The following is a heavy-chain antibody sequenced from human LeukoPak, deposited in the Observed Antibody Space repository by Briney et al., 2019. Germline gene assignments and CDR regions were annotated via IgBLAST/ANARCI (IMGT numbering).Heavy chain of an antibody. CDR2: IYYSGST. CDR3: ARHDLYCSSTSCYYYYGMDV. J-gene: IGHJ6*02. CDR1: GGSISSSSYY. Sequence: SETLSLTCTVSGGSISSSSYYWGWIRQPPGKGLEWIGSIYYSGSTYYNPSLKSRVTISVDTSKNQFSLKLGSVTAADTAVYYCARHDLYCSSTSCYYYYGMDVWGQGTTVTASS. D-gene: IGHD2-2*01. V-gene: IGHV4-39*01.